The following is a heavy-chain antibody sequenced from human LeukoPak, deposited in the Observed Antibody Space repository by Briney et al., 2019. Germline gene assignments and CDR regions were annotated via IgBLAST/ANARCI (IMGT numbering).Heavy chain of an antibody. V-gene: IGHV3-30*02. Sequence: PGGSLRPSCAASGFTFSSYGMHWVRQAPGKGLEWVAFIRYDGSNKYYADSVKGRFTISRDNSKNTLYLQMNSLRAEDTAVYYCAKDMTTATGFVDYWGQGTLVTVSS. CDR1: GFTFSSYG. J-gene: IGHJ4*02. D-gene: IGHD4-17*01. CDR3: AKDMTTATGFVDY. CDR2: IRYDGSNK.